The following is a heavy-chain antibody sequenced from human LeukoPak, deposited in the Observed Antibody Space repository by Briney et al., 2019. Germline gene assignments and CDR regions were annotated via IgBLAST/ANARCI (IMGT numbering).Heavy chain of an antibody. CDR1: GGSISSYY. CDR2: IYTSGST. D-gene: IGHD3-22*01. Sequence: ASETLSLTCTVSGGSISSYYWSWIRQPPGKGLEWIGYIYTSGSTNYNPSLKSRVTISVDTSKNQFSLKLSSVTAADTAVYYCARDPSYDSSGYPNYYYYGMDVWGQGTTVTVSS. J-gene: IGHJ6*02. V-gene: IGHV4-4*09. CDR3: ARDPSYDSSGYPNYYYYGMDV.